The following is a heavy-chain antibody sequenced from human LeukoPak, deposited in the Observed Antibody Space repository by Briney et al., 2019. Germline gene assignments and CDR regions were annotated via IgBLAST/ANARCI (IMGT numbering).Heavy chain of an antibody. V-gene: IGHV3-23*01. Sequence: GGSLRLSCAASGFTFSSYAMSWVRQAPGKGLEWVSAISGSGGSTYYADSVKGRFTISRDNAKDSLYLEMNSLRVEDTAVYYCARDKEQGSSSGSSFHFWGQGTMVTVSS. CDR3: ARDKEQGSSSGSSFHF. D-gene: IGHD1-26*01. CDR1: GFTFSSYA. CDR2: ISGSGGST. J-gene: IGHJ3*01.